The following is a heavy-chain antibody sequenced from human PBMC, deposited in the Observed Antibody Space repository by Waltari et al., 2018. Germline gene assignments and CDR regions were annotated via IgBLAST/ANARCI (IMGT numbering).Heavy chain of an antibody. J-gene: IGHJ6*02. CDR3: ARLRVSSAPLGDYYYGMDV. CDR1: GGTFSSYA. Sequence: QVQLVQSGAEVKKPGSSVKVSCKASGGTFSSYAISWVRQAPGQGLEWMGGIIPIFGTANYAKKFQGRVTITTDESTSTAYMELSSLRSEDTAVYYCARLRVSSAPLGDYYYGMDVWGQGTTVTVSS. CDR2: IIPIFGTA. D-gene: IGHD3-22*01. V-gene: IGHV1-69*05.